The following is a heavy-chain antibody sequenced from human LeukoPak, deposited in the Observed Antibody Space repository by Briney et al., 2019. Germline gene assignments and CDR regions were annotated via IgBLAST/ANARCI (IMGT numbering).Heavy chain of an antibody. Sequence: LRLSCAASGFTFSSYAMHWIRQHPGKGLEWIGYVYYSGSTYYNPSLKSRVTISIDTSKNQFSLKLSSVAAADTAVYYCARGYSSVGRAFDIWGQGTMVTVSS. J-gene: IGHJ3*02. CDR3: ARGYSSVGRAFDI. CDR2: VYYSGST. D-gene: IGHD6-25*01. CDR1: GFTFSSYAMH. V-gene: IGHV4-31*02.